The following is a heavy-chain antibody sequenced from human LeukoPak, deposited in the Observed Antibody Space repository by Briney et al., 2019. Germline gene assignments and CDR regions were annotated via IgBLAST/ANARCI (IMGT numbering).Heavy chain of an antibody. D-gene: IGHD3-10*01. CDR3: AREGKRITMVRGFITPRGYYYMDV. CDR2: INHSGST. V-gene: IGHV4-34*01. J-gene: IGHJ6*03. Sequence: SETLSLTCAVYGGSFSGYYWSWIRQPPGKGLEWIGEINHSGSTNYNPSLKSRVTISVDTSKNQFSLKLSSVTAADTAVYYCAREGKRITMVRGFITPRGYYYMDVWGKGTTVTVSS. CDR1: GGSFSGYY.